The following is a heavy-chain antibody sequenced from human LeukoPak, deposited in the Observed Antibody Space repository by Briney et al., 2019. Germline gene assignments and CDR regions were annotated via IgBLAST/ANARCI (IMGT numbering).Heavy chain of an antibody. J-gene: IGHJ4*02. D-gene: IGHD3-22*01. Sequence: SETLSLTCAVYGGSFSGYYWSWIRQPPGKGLEWIGEINHSGSTNYNPSLKSRVTISVDTSRNQFSLKLSSVTAADTAVYYCAGLVGRYSSGLYFYYFDYWGQGTLVTVTS. CDR2: INHSGST. CDR3: AGLVGRYSSGLYFYYFDY. V-gene: IGHV4-34*01. CDR1: GGSFSGYY.